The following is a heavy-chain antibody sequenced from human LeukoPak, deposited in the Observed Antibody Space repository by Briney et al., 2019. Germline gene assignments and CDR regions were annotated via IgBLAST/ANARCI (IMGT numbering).Heavy chain of an antibody. J-gene: IGHJ4*02. V-gene: IGHV5-51*01. D-gene: IGHD3-3*01. CDR2: IYPGDSDT. Sequence: GESLKISCKGSGYSFTSYWIGWVRQMPGKGLEWMGIIYPGDSDTRYSPSFQGQVTISADKSISTAYLQWSGLKASDTAMYYCARREGLYDFWSEDWGQGTLVTVSS. CDR1: GYSFTSYW. CDR3: ARREGLYDFWSED.